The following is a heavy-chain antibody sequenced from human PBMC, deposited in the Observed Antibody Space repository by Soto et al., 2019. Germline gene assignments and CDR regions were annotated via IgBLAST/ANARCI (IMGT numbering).Heavy chain of an antibody. CDR1: GFTFSNAW. J-gene: IGHJ4*02. CDR2: IKSKTDGGTT. Sequence: GGSLRLSCAASGFTFSNAWMSWVRQAPGKGLEWVGRIKSKTDGGTTDYAAPVKGRFTISRDDSKNTLYLQMNSLKTEDTAVYYCNTGWELLRWPYYFDYWGQGTLVTVYS. CDR3: NTGWELLRWPYYFDY. V-gene: IGHV3-15*01. D-gene: IGHD1-26*01.